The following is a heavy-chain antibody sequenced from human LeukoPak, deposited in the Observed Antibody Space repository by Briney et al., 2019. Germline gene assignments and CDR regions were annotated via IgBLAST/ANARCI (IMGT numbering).Heavy chain of an antibody. D-gene: IGHD3-3*01. CDR3: ARGPTTYYDFWSGYQWYYFDY. V-gene: IGHV3-30*04. CDR1: GFTFSSHA. J-gene: IGHJ4*02. CDR2: ISYDGSNK. Sequence: GGSLRLSCAASGFTFSSHAMHWVRQAPGKGLEWVAVISYDGSNKYYADSVKGRFTISRDNAKNSLYLQMNSLRAEDTAVYYCARGPTTYYDFWSGYQWYYFDYWGQGTLVTVSS.